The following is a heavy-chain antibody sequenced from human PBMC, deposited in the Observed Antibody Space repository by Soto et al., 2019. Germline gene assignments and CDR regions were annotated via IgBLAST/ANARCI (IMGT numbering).Heavy chain of an antibody. V-gene: IGHV3-33*01. CDR3: ARDVGWYYFDY. Sequence: PGGSLRLSCAASGFTFSSYVMHWVRQAPGKGLEWVVVIWYDGSNKYYADSVKGRFTISRDNSKNTLYLQMNSLRAEDTAVYYCARDVGWYYFDYWGQGTLVTVSS. D-gene: IGHD6-19*01. CDR1: GFTFSSYV. J-gene: IGHJ4*02. CDR2: IWYDGSNK.